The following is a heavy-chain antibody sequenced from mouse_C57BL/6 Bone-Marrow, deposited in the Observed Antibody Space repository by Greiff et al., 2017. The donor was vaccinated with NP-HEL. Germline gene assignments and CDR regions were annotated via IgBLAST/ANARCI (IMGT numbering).Heavy chain of an antibody. J-gene: IGHJ3*01. CDR3: ARRWDGAWFAY. CDR2: ISYDGSN. CDR1: GYSITSGYY. D-gene: IGHD4-1*01. V-gene: IGHV3-6*01. Sequence: DVQLQESGPGLVKPSQSLSLTCSVTGYSITSGYYWNWLRQFPGNKLEWMGYISYDGSNNYNPSLKNRISITRDTSKNQFFLKLNSVTTEDTATYYCARRWDGAWFAYWGQGTLVTVSA.